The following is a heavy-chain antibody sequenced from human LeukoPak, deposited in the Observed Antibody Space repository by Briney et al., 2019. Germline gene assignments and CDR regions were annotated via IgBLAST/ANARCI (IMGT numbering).Heavy chain of an antibody. V-gene: IGHV1-46*01. CDR3: AKHGTGDHYFDY. J-gene: IGHJ4*02. Sequence: GASVKVSCKASGYTFTSYYMHWVRQAPGQGLEWMGIINPSGGSTSYAQKFQGRVTMTRDTSTSTVYMELSSLRSEDTAVYYCAKHGTGDHYFDYWGQGALVTVSS. D-gene: IGHD7-27*01. CDR2: INPSGGST. CDR1: GYTFTSYY.